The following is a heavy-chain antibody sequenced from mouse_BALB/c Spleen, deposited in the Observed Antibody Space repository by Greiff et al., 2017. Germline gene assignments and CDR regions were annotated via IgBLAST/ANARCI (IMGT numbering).Heavy chain of an antibody. J-gene: IGHJ4*01. CDR2: IRLKSNNYAT. CDR1: GFTFSNYW. Sequence: VESGGGLVQPGGSMKLSCVASGFTFSNYWMNWVRQSPEKGLEWVAEIRLKSNNYATHYAESVKGRFTISRDDSKSSVYLQMNNLRAEDTGIYYCTRGGNFRYAMDYWGQGTSVTVSS. V-gene: IGHV6-6*02. D-gene: IGHD2-1*01. CDR3: TRGGNFRYAMDY.